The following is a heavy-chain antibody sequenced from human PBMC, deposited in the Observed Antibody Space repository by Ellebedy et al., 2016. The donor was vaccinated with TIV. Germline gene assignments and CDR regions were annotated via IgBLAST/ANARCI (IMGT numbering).Heavy chain of an antibody. CDR3: ARLGGSWTHFDY. D-gene: IGHD1-26*01. CDR1: GYSFTSYW. V-gene: IGHV5-51*01. Sequence: GGSLRLSXKGSGYSFTSYWIGWVRQMPGRGLEWMGIIYPGDSDTRYSPSLQGQVTISADKSISTAYLQWNSLKASDTAMYYCARLGGSWTHFDYWGQGTLVTVSS. J-gene: IGHJ4*02. CDR2: IYPGDSDT.